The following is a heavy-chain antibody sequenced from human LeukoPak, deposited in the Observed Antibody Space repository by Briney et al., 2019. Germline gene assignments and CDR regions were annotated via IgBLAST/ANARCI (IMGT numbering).Heavy chain of an antibody. D-gene: IGHD3-22*01. Sequence: APVKVSCKASGYTFTNSDINWVRQATGQGLERMGWMNPNNDNTGYAQKFQGRVTITRNTSISTAYMELSSLRSEDTAVYYCARGTYYDSSGYVVDYWGQGTLVTVSS. V-gene: IGHV1-8*03. CDR1: GYTFTNSD. J-gene: IGHJ4*02. CDR2: MNPNNDNT. CDR3: ARGTYYDSSGYVVDY.